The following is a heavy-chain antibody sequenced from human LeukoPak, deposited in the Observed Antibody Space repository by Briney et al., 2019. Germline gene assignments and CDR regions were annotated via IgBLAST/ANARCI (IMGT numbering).Heavy chain of an antibody. CDR1: GLTFNNYG. V-gene: IGHV3-23*01. J-gene: IGHJ4*02. Sequence: GGSLRLSCAASGLTFNNYGMSWVRQAPGKGLEWVSGISGSGGNTYYRDSVKGRFTISRDNFKNTLHLQMNSLRAEDTAVYYCAKIWNPITMVRGVIDYWGQGTLVTVSS. D-gene: IGHD3-10*01. CDR2: ISGSGGNT. CDR3: AKIWNPITMVRGVIDY.